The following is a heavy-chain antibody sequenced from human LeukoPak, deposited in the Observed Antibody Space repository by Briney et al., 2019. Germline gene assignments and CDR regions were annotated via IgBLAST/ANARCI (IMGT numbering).Heavy chain of an antibody. J-gene: IGHJ4*02. CDR1: GYTFTNFD. CDR3: ARAPMGTAPLY. V-gene: IGHV1-8*01. D-gene: IGHD1/OR15-1a*01. Sequence: GASVKVSCKASGYTFTNFDINWVRQAPGQGLEWMGWMNPVRGKAGSAQKFQGRVTLTRDTSISTAYMEVSSLRFDDTAFYYCARAPMGTAPLYWGQGTLVTVSS. CDR2: MNPVRGKA.